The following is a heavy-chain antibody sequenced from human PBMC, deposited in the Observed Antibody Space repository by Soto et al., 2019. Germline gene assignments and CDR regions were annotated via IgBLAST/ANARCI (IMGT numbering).Heavy chain of an antibody. CDR3: ARGLAFLEWLSPALGYYYMDV. CDR1: GYTFTSYD. Sequence: ASVKVSCKASGYTFTSYDINWVRQATGQGLEWMGWMNPNSGNIGYAQKFQGRVTMTRNTSISTAYMELSSLRSEDTAVYYCARGLAFLEWLSPALGYYYMDVWGKGTTVTVSS. CDR2: MNPNSGNI. J-gene: IGHJ6*03. D-gene: IGHD3-3*01. V-gene: IGHV1-8*01.